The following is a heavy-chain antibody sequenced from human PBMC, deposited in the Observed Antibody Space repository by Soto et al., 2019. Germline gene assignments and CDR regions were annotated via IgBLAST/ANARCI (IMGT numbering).Heavy chain of an antibody. CDR2: ISGYSGNA. CDR1: GYIFSDYG. Sequence: QVQVMQSGAEVTKPGDSVKVSCKTSGYIFSDYGINWVRQAPGQGLEWMGWISGYSGNANLAQKFQGRVTMTTDKSTRTAYMELRRLRSDDTAVYYFAKRTSGTTWGESDYWGQGTLVTVSS. D-gene: IGHD4-17*01. V-gene: IGHV1-18*04. J-gene: IGHJ4*02. CDR3: AKRTSGTTWGESDY.